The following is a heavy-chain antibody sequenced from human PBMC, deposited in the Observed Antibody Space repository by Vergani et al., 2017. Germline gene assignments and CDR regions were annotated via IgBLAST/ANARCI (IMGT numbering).Heavy chain of an antibody. D-gene: IGHD3-22*01. J-gene: IGHJ4*02. CDR2: ISAYNGNT. Sequence: QVQLVQSGAEVKKPGSSVKVSCKASGCTFSSYAISWVRQAPGQGLEWMGGISAYNGNTNYAQKLQGRVTMTTDTSTSTAYMELRSLRSDDTAVYYCARDYGPVVVVITTPGYWGQGTLVTVSS. V-gene: IGHV1-18*01. CDR3: ARDYGPVVVVITTPGY. CDR1: GCTFSSYA.